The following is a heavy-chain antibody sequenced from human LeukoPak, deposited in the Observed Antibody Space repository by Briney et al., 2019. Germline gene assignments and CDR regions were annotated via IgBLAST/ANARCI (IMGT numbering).Heavy chain of an antibody. CDR1: GYTFTSYG. CDR3: ARYCSGGSCAPSFDY. D-gene: IGHD2-15*01. V-gene: IGHV1-18*01. CDR2: ISAYNGNT. J-gene: IGHJ4*02. Sequence: ASVKVSCKASGYTFTSYGISWVRQAPGQGLEWMGWISAYNGNTNYAQKPQGRVTMTTDTSTSTAYMELRSLRSDDTAVYYCARYCSGGSCAPSFDYWGQGTLVTVSS.